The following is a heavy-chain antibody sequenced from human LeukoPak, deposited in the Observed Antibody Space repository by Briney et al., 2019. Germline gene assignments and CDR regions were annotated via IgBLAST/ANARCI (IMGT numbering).Heavy chain of an antibody. CDR1: GGTFSSYA. CDR3: ARGRTSSGSGSYYSGPLDWFDP. V-gene: IGHV1-69*06. CDR2: IIPIFGTA. Sequence: GASVKVSCKASGGTFSSYAISWVRQAPGQGLEWMGGIIPIFGTANYAQKFQGRVTITADKSTSTAYMELSSLRSEDTAVYYCARGRTSSGSGSYYSGPLDWFDPWGQGTLVTVSS. J-gene: IGHJ5*02. D-gene: IGHD3-10*01.